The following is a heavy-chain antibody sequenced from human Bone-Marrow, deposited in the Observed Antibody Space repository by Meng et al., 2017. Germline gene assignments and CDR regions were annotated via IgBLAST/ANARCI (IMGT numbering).Heavy chain of an antibody. CDR1: GFTFSSYA. CDR2: IRKKVNSYTT. CDR3: VRDVRYDSGGYYDY. J-gene: IGHJ4*02. Sequence: GESLKISCAASGFTFSSYAMHWVRQAPGKGLEWVGRIRKKVNSYTTEYAASVKGRFTISRDDSKNSLYLQMNSLKTDDTAMYFCVRDVRYDSGGYYDYWGQGTLVTVSS. V-gene: IGHV3-72*01. D-gene: IGHD3-22*01.